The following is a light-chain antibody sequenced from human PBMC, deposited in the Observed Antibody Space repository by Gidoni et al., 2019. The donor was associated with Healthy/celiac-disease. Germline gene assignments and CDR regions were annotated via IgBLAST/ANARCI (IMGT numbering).Light chain of an antibody. V-gene: IGKV1-39*01. Sequence: DLQMTQSPSSLSASVGDRVTITHRASQSISSYLNWYQQKPGKAPKLLIYAASSLQSGVPSRFSGSGSGTDFTLTISSLQPEDFATYYCQQSYSTPYTFGQGTKLEIK. CDR3: QQSYSTPYT. J-gene: IGKJ2*01. CDR1: QSISSY. CDR2: AAS.